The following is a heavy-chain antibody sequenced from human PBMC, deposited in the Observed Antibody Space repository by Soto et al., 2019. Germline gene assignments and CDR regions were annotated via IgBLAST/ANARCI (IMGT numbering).Heavy chain of an antibody. Sequence: PSETLSLTCTVSGGSISSYYWSWIRQPAGKGLEWIGRIYTSGSTNYNPSLKSRVTMSVDTSKNQFSLNLSSVTAAADTAVYYCARDRITLANYAFDIWAQGTMVTVSS. CDR3: ARDRITLANYAFDI. CDR2: IYTSGST. D-gene: IGHD3-10*01. CDR1: GGSISSYY. V-gene: IGHV4-4*07. J-gene: IGHJ3*02.